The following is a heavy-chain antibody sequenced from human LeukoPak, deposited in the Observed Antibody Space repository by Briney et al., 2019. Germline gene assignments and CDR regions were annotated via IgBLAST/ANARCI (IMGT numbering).Heavy chain of an antibody. CDR2: IYYSGST. CDR1: GGSISSYY. V-gene: IGHV4-59*12. Sequence: SETLSLTCTVSGGSISSYYWSWIRQPPGKGLEWIGYIYYSGSTNYNPSLKSRVTISVDTSKNQFSLKLSSVTAADTAVYYCARDTSSGYYYDSSGLNWFDPWGQGTLVTVSS. CDR3: ARDTSSGYYYDSSGLNWFDP. D-gene: IGHD3-22*01. J-gene: IGHJ5*02.